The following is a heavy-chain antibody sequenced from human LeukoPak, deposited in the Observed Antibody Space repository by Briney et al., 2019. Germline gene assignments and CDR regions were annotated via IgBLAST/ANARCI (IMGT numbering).Heavy chain of an antibody. CDR3: AKDTTRQWLDLYYYYGMDV. Sequence: GGSRRLSCAASGFTFSSYAMSWVRQAPGKGLEWVSAISGSGGSTYYADSVKGRFTISRDNSKNTLYLQMNSLRAEDTAVYYCAKDTTRQWLDLYYYYGMDVWGQGTTVTVSS. V-gene: IGHV3-23*01. CDR1: GFTFSSYA. J-gene: IGHJ6*02. CDR2: ISGSGGST. D-gene: IGHD6-19*01.